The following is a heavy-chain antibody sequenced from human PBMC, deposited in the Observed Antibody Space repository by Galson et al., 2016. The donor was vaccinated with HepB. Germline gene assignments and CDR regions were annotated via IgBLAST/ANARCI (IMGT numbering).Heavy chain of an antibody. CDR2: IAWDDEK. Sequence: PALVKPTQTLTLTCTFSGFSLTTSGMCVSWIRQPPGKALEWLARIAWDDEKYYSASLETRLTISKDTSKNQVVLTMTNMDPVDTATYYCARGGFGDLLYFDPWGQGTLVTVSS. D-gene: IGHD3-10*01. V-gene: IGHV2-70*11. CDR1: GFSLTTSGMC. CDR3: ARGGFGDLLYFDP. J-gene: IGHJ5*02.